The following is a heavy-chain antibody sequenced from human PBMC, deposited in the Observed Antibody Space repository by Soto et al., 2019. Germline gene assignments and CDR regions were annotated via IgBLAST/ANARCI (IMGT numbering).Heavy chain of an antibody. V-gene: IGHV3-33*01. J-gene: IGHJ5*02. CDR3: ARRLRDRWFDP. CDR2: IWYDGSNK. Sequence: VAVIWYDGSNKYYADSVKGRFTISRDNSKNTLYLQMNSLRAEDTAVYYCARRLRDRWFDPWGQGTLVTVSS.